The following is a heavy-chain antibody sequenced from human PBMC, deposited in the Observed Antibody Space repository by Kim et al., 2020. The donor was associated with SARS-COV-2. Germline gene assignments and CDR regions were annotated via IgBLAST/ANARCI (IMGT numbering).Heavy chain of an antibody. V-gene: IGHV3-64D*06. CDR1: GFAFSSSA. J-gene: IGHJ4*02. D-gene: IGHD3-22*01. CDR2: ISGNGDHT. Sequence: GGSLRLSCSASGFAFSSSAMHWVRQAPGKGLEYVSAISGNGDHTKYADSVKGRFTISRDNPKNTLCLQMSSLRAEDTAVYYCVTDGPDSRGYWDLDYWGQGTLVTVSS. CDR3: VTDGPDSRGYWDLDY.